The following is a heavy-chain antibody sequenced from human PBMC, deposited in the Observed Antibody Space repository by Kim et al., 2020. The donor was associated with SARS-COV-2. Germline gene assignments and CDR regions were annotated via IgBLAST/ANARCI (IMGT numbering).Heavy chain of an antibody. CDR1: GFTVSSNY. V-gene: IGHV3-66*02. Sequence: GGSLRLSCAASGFTVSSNYMSWVRQAPGKGLEWVPVIYSGGSTYHADSVKGEFTISRDNSKNTLYLQMNSLRAEDTAVYYCAGEVGDYYGSGSYSAWFDYWGQGTLVTVSS. J-gene: IGHJ4*02. D-gene: IGHD3-10*01. CDR3: AGEVGDYYGSGSYSAWFDY. CDR2: IYSGGST.